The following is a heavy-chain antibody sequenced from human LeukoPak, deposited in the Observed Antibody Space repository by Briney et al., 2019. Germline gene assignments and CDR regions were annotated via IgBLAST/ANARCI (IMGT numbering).Heavy chain of an antibody. J-gene: IGHJ5*02. CDR2: IYTSGST. CDR1: GGSISSGSYY. V-gene: IGHV4-61*02. D-gene: IGHD6-13*01. CDR3: ARSSSWYHWFDP. Sequence: SETLFLTCTVSGGSISSGSYYWSWIRQPAGKGLEWIGRIYTSGSTNYNPSLKSRVTISVDTSKNQFSLKLSSVTAADTAVYYCARSSSWYHWFDPWGQGTLVTVSS.